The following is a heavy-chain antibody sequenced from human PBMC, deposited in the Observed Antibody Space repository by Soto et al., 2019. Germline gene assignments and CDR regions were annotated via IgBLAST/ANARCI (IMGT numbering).Heavy chain of an antibody. D-gene: IGHD4-17*01. Sequence: PSETLSLTCTVSGGSISSYYWSWIRQPAGKGLEWIGRIYTSGSTNYNPSLKSRVTMSVDTSKNQFSLKLSSVTAAGTAVYYCASTGNYGDYGMDVWGQGTTVTVSS. CDR2: IYTSGST. CDR1: GGSISSYY. CDR3: ASTGNYGDYGMDV. J-gene: IGHJ6*02. V-gene: IGHV4-4*07.